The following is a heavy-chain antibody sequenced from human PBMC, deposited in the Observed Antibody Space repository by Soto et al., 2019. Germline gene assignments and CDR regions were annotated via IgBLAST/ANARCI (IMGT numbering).Heavy chain of an antibody. J-gene: IGHJ4*02. V-gene: IGHV3-23*01. D-gene: IGHD3-22*01. Sequence: PGGSLRLSCAASGFTLSNYAMSWVRQAPGKGLEWVSTISGSGGSTYHADSVKGRFTISRDNSKNTLYLQMNSLRAEDTAVYYCAKYPLGILVVSSYFDYWGQGTPVPVDS. CDR2: ISGSGGST. CDR1: GFTLSNYA. CDR3: AKYPLGILVVSSYFDY.